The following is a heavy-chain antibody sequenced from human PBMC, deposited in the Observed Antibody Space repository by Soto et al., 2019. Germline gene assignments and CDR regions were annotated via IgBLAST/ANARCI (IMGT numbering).Heavy chain of an antibody. CDR1: GYSFTSYW. Sequence: PGESLKISCKGCGYSFTSYWISWVRQMPFKCLEWMGRIDASDSYTNYSPSFQGHVTISADKSISTAYLQWSSLKASDTAMYYCARLGAAAGSPHYYYGMDVWGQGTTVTVSS. CDR2: IDASDSYT. D-gene: IGHD6-13*01. V-gene: IGHV5-10-1*01. J-gene: IGHJ6*02. CDR3: ARLGAAAGSPHYYYGMDV.